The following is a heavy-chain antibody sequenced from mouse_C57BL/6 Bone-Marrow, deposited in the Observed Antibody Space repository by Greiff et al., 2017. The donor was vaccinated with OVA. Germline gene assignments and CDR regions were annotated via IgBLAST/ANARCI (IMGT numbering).Heavy chain of an antibody. D-gene: IGHD1-3*01. CDR3: ARKDNYAYYFDY. CDR1: GYTFTSYW. Sequence: QVQLKQPGAELVKPGASVKMSCKASGYTFTSYWITWVKQRPGQGLEWIGDIYPGSGSTNYNEKFKSKATLTVDTSSSTAYMQLSSLTSEDSAVYYCARKDNYAYYFDYWGQGTTLTVSS. J-gene: IGHJ2*01. CDR2: IYPGSGST. V-gene: IGHV1-55*01.